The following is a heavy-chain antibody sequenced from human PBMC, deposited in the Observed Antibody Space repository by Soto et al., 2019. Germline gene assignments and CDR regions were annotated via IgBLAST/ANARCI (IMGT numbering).Heavy chain of an antibody. CDR2: ILNDGSNR. J-gene: IGHJ6*02. CDR1: GFTFSNYG. D-gene: IGHD3-10*01. Sequence: QVQLVASGGGVVQPGRSLRLSCAASGFTFSNYGMHWVRQAPGKGLEWVAVILNDGSNRYHADSVKDRFTISRDNSKTTLYLQTNSLRAEDTAVYFCARDDEYSGNGMDVWGQGTTVTVS. V-gene: IGHV3-33*01. CDR3: ARDDEYSGNGMDV.